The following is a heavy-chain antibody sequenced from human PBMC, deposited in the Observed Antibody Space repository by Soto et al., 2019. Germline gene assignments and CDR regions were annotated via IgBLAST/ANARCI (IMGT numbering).Heavy chain of an antibody. CDR1: GGSISSNY. CDR2: IYYTGST. D-gene: IGHD6-13*01. CDR3: ARGGSSKFDP. Sequence: QVQLQESGPGLVKPSETLSLTCTVSGGSISSNYWSWIRQPPGKGLEWIGYIYYTGSTNYNPSLRSRGTIAVDTSKNQFSLKLSSVTAADTAVYYCARGGSSKFDPWGQGTLVTVSS. J-gene: IGHJ5*02. V-gene: IGHV4-59*01.